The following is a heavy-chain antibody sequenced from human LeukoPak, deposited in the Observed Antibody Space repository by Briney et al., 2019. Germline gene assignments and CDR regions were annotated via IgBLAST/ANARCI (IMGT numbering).Heavy chain of an antibody. CDR3: ARDYYDSSAPLPLYYYYYYMDV. J-gene: IGHJ6*03. Sequence: SETLSLTCTVSGGSISSSSYYWGWIRQPPGKGLEWIGSIYYSGSTYYNPSLKSRVTISVDTSKNQFSLKLSSVTAADTAVYYCARDYYDSSAPLPLYYYYYYMDVWGKGTTVTISS. CDR1: GGSISSSSYY. V-gene: IGHV4-39*07. D-gene: IGHD3-22*01. CDR2: IYYSGST.